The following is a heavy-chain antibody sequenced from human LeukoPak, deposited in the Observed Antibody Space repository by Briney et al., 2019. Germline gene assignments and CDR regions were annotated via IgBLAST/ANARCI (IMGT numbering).Heavy chain of an antibody. CDR1: GFTFSGYW. CDR3: ARTGYSGYDRYLVY. CDR2: IKQDGGEK. Sequence: GGSLRLSCAASGFTFSGYWMSWLRQAPGKGLEWVANIKQDGGEKYYVDSVKGRFTISRDNAKNSLYLQMNSLRAEDTAVYYCARTGYSGYDRYLVYWGQGTLVTVSS. D-gene: IGHD5-12*01. V-gene: IGHV3-7*01. J-gene: IGHJ4*02.